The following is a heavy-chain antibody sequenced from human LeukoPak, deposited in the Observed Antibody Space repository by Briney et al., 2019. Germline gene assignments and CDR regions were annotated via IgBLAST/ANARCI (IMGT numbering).Heavy chain of an antibody. Sequence: SETLSLTCTVSGYSITTGYYWGWIRQSPGKGLEWIGSIYHSGSTYYNPSLKSRVTISVDTSKNQFSLKLSSVCAADTAVFYCARTLDYYGSGIYSFDYWGQGTLVTVSS. CDR3: ARTLDYYGSGIYSFDY. CDR1: GYSITTGYY. J-gene: IGHJ4*02. D-gene: IGHD3-10*01. CDR2: IYHSGST. V-gene: IGHV4-38-2*02.